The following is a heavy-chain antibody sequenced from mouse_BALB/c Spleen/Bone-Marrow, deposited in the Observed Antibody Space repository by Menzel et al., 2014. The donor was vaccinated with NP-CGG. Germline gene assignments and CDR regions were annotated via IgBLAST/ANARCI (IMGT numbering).Heavy chain of an antibody. CDR1: GFSLTSYD. CDR3: VRPFAY. CDR2: IWTGGGT. J-gene: IGHJ3*01. Sequence: QVQLKESGPGLVAPSQSLSITCTVSGFSLTSYDISWIRPPPGKGLEWLGVIWTGGGTNYNSAFMSRLSISKDNSKSQVFLKMNSLQTDDTAIYYCVRPFAYWGQGTLVTVSA. V-gene: IGHV2-9-2*01.